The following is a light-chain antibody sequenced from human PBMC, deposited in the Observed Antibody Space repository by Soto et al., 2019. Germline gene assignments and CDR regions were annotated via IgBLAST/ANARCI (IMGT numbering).Light chain of an antibody. CDR3: QHYNNWPLT. Sequence: EIVMTQSPATLSVSPGDRATLSCRASQTVSSNLSWYQQQPGQAPRLLIYGASTRATGIPGRFSGSGSGTEFTLTISSLQSEDFAVYYCQHYNNWPLTFGGGTKVEIK. CDR2: GAS. CDR1: QTVSSN. V-gene: IGKV3-15*01. J-gene: IGKJ4*01.